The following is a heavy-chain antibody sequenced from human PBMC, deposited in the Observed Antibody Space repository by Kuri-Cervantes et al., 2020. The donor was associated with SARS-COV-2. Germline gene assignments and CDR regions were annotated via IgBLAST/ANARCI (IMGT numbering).Heavy chain of an antibody. CDR1: GYNFTNSW. CDR3: ARGLEYCSSTNCYRGRDYYYYGMDV. D-gene: IGHD2-2*02. J-gene: IGHJ6*02. CDR2: IYPDDSDT. V-gene: IGHV5-51*01. Sequence: GESLKISCKGSGYNFTNSWIGWVRQKPGKGLEWMGIIYPDDSDTRYSPSFQGQVTISADKSITTAYLQWSSLKASDTAVYYCARGLEYCSSTNCYRGRDYYYYGMDVRGQGTTVTVSS.